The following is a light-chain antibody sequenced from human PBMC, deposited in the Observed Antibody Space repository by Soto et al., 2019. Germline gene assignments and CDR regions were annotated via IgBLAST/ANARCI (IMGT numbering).Light chain of an antibody. CDR2: EGF. CDR1: SSDVGGYNY. J-gene: IGLJ1*01. V-gene: IGLV2-14*01. Sequence: QSALTQPASVSGSPGQSITISCTGTSSDVGGYNYVSWYQQHPGKVPKLMIYEGFKRPSGVSNRFSGSKSGNTASLTISGLQAEDEADYYCSSYAGRSMYVFGTGTKVTVL. CDR3: SSYAGRSMYV.